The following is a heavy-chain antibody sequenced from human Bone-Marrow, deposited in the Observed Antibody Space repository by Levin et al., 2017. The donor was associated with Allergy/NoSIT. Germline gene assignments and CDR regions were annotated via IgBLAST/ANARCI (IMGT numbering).Heavy chain of an antibody. D-gene: IGHD7-27*01. J-gene: IGHJ4*02. V-gene: IGHV3-7*01. CDR1: GFTFSRYW. CDR2: IKEDGSAK. Sequence: AGGSLRLSCAASGFTFSRYWMSWVRQAPGKGLEWVANIKEDGSAKYYVDSVKGRFTISRDNAKNSLYLQMNSLRAEDTAVYYCASAQNWGSSYWGQGTLVTVSS. CDR3: ASAQNWGSSY.